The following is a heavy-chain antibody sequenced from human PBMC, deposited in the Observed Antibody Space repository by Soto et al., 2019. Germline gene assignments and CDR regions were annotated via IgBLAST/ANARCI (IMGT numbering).Heavy chain of an antibody. J-gene: IGHJ4*02. CDR2: VNPSGGST. CDR3: ARLVRSGSSSWPIDF. D-gene: IGHD6-13*01. Sequence: ASVKVSCKASGYTFTSYYMHWLRQAPGQGLEWMGIVNPSGGSTSYAQKFQGRVTMTRDTSTSTVYMELSSLRSEDTAVYYCARLVRSGSSSWPIDFWGQGTQVTVSS. V-gene: IGHV1-46*01. CDR1: GYTFTSYY.